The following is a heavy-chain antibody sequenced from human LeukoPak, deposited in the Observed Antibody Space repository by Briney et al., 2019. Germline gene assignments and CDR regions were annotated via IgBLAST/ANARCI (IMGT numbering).Heavy chain of an antibody. V-gene: IGHV4-61*01. CDR1: GGSVSSGSYY. D-gene: IGHD3-10*01. J-gene: IGHJ4*02. Sequence: SETLSLTSTVSGGSVSSGSYYWSWIRQPPGTGLEWIGYIYYSGSTNYNPSLKSRVTISVDTSKNQFSLKLSSVTAADTAVYYCAGLLWFGEKYYFDYWGQGTLVTASS. CDR3: AGLLWFGEKYYFDY. CDR2: IYYSGST.